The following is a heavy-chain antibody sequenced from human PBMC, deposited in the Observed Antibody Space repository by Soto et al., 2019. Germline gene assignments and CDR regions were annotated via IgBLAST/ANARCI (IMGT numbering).Heavy chain of an antibody. CDR3: AFGDLSYYFDY. V-gene: IGHV3-33*01. Sequence: GGSLRLSCAASGFAFSSFGMHWVRQAPGKGLEWVAIIWYDGSDKYYADSVKGRFTISRDNSKNTLYLQMNSLRAEDTAVYHCAFGDLSYYFDYWGQGTPVTVSS. D-gene: IGHD3-16*01. CDR2: IWYDGSDK. J-gene: IGHJ4*02. CDR1: GFAFSSFG.